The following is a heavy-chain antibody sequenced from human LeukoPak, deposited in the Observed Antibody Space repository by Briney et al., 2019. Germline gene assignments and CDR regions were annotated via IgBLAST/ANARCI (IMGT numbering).Heavy chain of an antibody. J-gene: IGHJ4*02. CDR2: ISAYNGNT. V-gene: IGHV1-18*01. D-gene: IGHD2-2*02. CDR3: AREGGGQYTVPAAIPDY. CDR1: GYTFTSYG. Sequence: ASVKVSCKASGYTFTSYGISWVRQAPGQGLEWMGWISAYNGNTNYAQKLQGRVTMTTDTSTSTAYMELRSLRSDDTAVYYCAREGGGQYTVPAAIPDYWGQGTLVTVSS.